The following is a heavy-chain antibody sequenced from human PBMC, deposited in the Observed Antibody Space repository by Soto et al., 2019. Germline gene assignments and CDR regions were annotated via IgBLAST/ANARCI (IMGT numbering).Heavy chain of an antibody. D-gene: IGHD3-22*01. J-gene: IGHJ6*01. Sequence: SETLSLTCAVYGGSFSGYYWSWIRQSPGKGLEWIGEVDHTGSTIYNPSLKSRVTLSLDTSKNQFSLKVRSVTAADTAVYYCVNYYDRPDGMDVWGQGTTVTVSS. V-gene: IGHV4-34*01. CDR2: VDHTGST. CDR1: GGSFSGYY. CDR3: VNYYDRPDGMDV.